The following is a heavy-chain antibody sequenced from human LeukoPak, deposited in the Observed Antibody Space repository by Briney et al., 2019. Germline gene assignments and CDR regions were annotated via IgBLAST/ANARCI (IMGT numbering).Heavy chain of an antibody. J-gene: IGHJ4*02. Sequence: ASVKVSCKASGYTFTSNYIHWVRQAPGQGLEWMGMIYPRDGSTSYAQNFQGRVTVTRDTSTTTVHMELRGLRSEDTAVYYCARGQEGFDYWGQGTVVTVSS. CDR3: ARGQEGFDY. V-gene: IGHV1-46*01. CDR1: GYTFTSNY. CDR2: IYPRDGST.